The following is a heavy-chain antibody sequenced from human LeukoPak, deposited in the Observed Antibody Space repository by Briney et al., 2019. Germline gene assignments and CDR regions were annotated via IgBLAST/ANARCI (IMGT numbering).Heavy chain of an antibody. CDR1: GFTFNSYW. CDR3: AKDHGGGIAAAGIYWYFDL. D-gene: IGHD6-13*01. Sequence: GGSLRLSCAASGFTFNSYWMSWVRQAPGKGLEWVSTISGSGGSTYYADSVKGRFTISRDNSKNTLYLQMNSLRAEDTAEYYCAKDHGGGIAAAGIYWYFDLWGRGTLVTVSS. CDR2: ISGSGGST. V-gene: IGHV3-23*01. J-gene: IGHJ2*01.